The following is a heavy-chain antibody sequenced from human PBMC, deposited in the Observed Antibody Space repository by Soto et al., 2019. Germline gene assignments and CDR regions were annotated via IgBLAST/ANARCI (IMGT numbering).Heavy chain of an antibody. V-gene: IGHV4-59*12. Sequence: PSETLPLTCTVSGGSISSYYWSWIRQPPGKGLEWIGYIYYSGSTNYNPSLKSRVTISVDTSKNQFSLKLSSVTAADTAVYYCARGGVYCSGGSCYKMDVWGKGTTVTVSS. CDR3: ARGGVYCSGGSCYKMDV. CDR2: IYYSGST. J-gene: IGHJ6*03. CDR1: GGSISSYY. D-gene: IGHD2-15*01.